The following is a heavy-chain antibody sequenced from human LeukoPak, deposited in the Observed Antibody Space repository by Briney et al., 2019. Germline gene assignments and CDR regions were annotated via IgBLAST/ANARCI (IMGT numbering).Heavy chain of an antibody. D-gene: IGHD3-22*01. Sequence: ASVKVSCKASGGTFSSYAISWVRQAPGQGLEWMGRIIPILGIANYAQKFQGRVTITADKSTSTAYMELSSLRSEDTAVYYCAREPYYYDSSGYRDAFDIWGQGTMVTVSS. CDR2: IIPILGIA. CDR3: AREPYYYDSSGYRDAFDI. V-gene: IGHV1-69*04. CDR1: GGTFSSYA. J-gene: IGHJ3*02.